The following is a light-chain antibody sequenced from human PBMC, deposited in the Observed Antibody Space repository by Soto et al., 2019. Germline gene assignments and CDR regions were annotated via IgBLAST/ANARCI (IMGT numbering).Light chain of an antibody. CDR2: TTA. CDR1: QSVGSN. V-gene: IGKV3-15*01. Sequence: EIVMTQSPATLSFSPVERSTLSFRASQSVGSNLAWYQQKPGQAPRLLIYTTATRATGIPARFSGSGSGTEFTLTISSLQSEDFAVYYCQQYGSSGTFGQGTKVDI. CDR3: QQYGSSGT. J-gene: IGKJ1*01.